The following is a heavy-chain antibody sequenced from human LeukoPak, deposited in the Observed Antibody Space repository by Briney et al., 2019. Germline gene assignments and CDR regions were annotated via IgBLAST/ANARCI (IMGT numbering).Heavy chain of an antibody. V-gene: IGHV1-69*13. Sequence: SVKVSCKASGGTFSSYAISWVRQAPGQGLEWMGGIIPIFGTANYAQKFQGRVTITADESTSTAYMELSSLRFEDTAVYYCARGLPIAAAGRVKTGFDYWGQGTLVTVSS. CDR3: ARGLPIAAAGRVKTGFDY. CDR2: IIPIFGTA. J-gene: IGHJ4*02. CDR1: GGTFSSYA. D-gene: IGHD6-13*01.